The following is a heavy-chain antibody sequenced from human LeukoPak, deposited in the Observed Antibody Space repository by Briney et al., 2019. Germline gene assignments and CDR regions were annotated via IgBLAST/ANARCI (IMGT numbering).Heavy chain of an antibody. J-gene: IGHJ3*02. CDR3: ARVRYYYGAGAFDI. D-gene: IGHD3-10*01. CDR1: GGSISSGGYS. V-gene: IGHV4-30-2*01. CDR2: IYHSGST. Sequence: SETLSLTSAVSGGSISSGGYSWSWIRQPPGKGLEWIGYIYHSGSTYYNPSLKSRVTISVVRSKNQFSLKLSSVTAADTAVYYCARVRYYYGAGAFDIWGQGTMVTVSS.